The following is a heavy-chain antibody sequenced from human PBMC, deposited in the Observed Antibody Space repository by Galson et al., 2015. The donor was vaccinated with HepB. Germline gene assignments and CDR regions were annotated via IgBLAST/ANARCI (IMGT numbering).Heavy chain of an antibody. V-gene: IGHV7-4-1*02. CDR3: ARAAVAGTVIWYFDL. D-gene: IGHD6-19*01. CDR1: GYTFTSYA. CDR2: INTNTGNP. J-gene: IGHJ2*01. Sequence: SVKVSCKASGYTFTSYAMNWVRQAPGQGLEWMGWINTNTGNPTYAQGFTGRFVFSLDTSVSTAYLQISSLKAEDTTVYYCARAAVAGTVIWYFDLWGRGTLVTVSS.